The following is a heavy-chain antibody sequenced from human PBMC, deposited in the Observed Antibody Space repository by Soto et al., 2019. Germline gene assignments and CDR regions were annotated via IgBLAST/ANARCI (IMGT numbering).Heavy chain of an antibody. D-gene: IGHD6-19*01. CDR1: GGSFSGYH. J-gene: IGHJ6*02. CDR3: ARGSGRGNGWGTYFYYGMDL. V-gene: IGHV4-34*01. Sequence: SETLSLTCAVYGGSFSGYHWSWIRQPPGKGLEWIGEINHSGSTSYNPSLKSRVTISVDTSKNQFSLKVTSVTAADTAAYYCARGSGRGNGWGTYFYYGMDLWGQGTTVTVSS. CDR2: INHSGST.